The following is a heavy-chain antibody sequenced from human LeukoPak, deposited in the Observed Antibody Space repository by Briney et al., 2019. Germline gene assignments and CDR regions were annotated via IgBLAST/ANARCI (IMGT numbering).Heavy chain of an antibody. V-gene: IGHV3-9*01. D-gene: IGHD2-2*01. CDR1: GFTFDDYA. J-gene: IGHJ6*02. CDR3: AIDRGSTRYYYYGMDV. CDR2: INWNSGSI. Sequence: PGGSLRLSCAASGFTFDDYAMRWVRHAPGKGLEWVSGINWNSGSIDYADSVKGRFTISRDNAKNSLYLQMNSLRAEDTALYFCAIDRGSTRYYYYGMDVWGQGTTVTVSS.